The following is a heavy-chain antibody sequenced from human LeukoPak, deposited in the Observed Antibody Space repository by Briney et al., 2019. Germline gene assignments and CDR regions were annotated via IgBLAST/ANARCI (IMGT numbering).Heavy chain of an antibody. CDR3: AISLPQLDY. V-gene: IGHV3-48*03. J-gene: IGHJ4*02. CDR2: ISSSGSTI. CDR1: GFTFSSYE. Sequence: PGGSLRLSCAASGFTFSSYEMNWVRQAPGKGLEWVSYISSSGSTIYYADSVKGRFTISRDNAKNSLYLQMNSLRAEDTAVYYCAISLPQLDYWGQGTLVTVSS.